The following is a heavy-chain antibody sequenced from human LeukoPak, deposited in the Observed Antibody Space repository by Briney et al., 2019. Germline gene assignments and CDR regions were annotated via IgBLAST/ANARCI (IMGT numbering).Heavy chain of an antibody. CDR2: IYRGGST. V-gene: IGHV3-66*01. J-gene: IGHJ4*02. D-gene: IGHD3-3*01. Sequence: GGSLRLSCVASGFTVSSKYMSWVRQAPGKGLEWVSVIYRGGSTYYADSVKGRFTISRDNSKNTLYLQMNSLRGEDTAVYYCARDRYDFWSGTLDYWGQGTLVTVSS. CDR3: ARDRYDFWSGTLDY. CDR1: GFTVSSKY.